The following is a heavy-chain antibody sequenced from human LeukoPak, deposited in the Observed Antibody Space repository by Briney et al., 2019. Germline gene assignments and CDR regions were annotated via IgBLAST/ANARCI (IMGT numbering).Heavy chain of an antibody. CDR3: AKDPTLYYYDSSGSYFDY. V-gene: IGHV3-30*02. D-gene: IGHD3-22*01. J-gene: IGHJ4*02. Sequence: GGSLRLSCAASGFTFSSYGMHWVRQAPGKGLEWVAFIRYDGSNKYYADSVKGRFTISRDNSKNTLYLQMNSLRAEDTAVYYCAKDPTLYYYDSSGSYFDYWGQGTLVTVSS. CDR2: IRYDGSNK. CDR1: GFTFSSYG.